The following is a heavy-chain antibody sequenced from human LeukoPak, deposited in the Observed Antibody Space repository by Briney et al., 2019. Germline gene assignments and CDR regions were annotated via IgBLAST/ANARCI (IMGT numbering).Heavy chain of an antibody. D-gene: IGHD3-10*01. CDR3: ARQGQYYGSGSQFDY. Sequence: PSETLSVTCTVSGASISSGPYCWAWIRKPPGKGLEWIGSLCYTENTYYNPSLESRVTMSVDRSKSQFSLKLSSVTAADTAVYYCARQGQYYGSGSQFDYWGQGTLVTVSS. J-gene: IGHJ4*02. V-gene: IGHV4-39*01. CDR1: GASISSGPYC. CDR2: LCYTENT.